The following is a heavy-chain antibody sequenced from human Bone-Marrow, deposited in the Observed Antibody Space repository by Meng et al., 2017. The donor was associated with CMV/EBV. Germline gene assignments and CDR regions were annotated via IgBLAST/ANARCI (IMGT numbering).Heavy chain of an antibody. CDR1: GGSISSYY. J-gene: IGHJ6*02. Sequence: SETLSLTCTVSGGSISSYYWSWIRQPPGKGLEWIGYIYYSGSTNYNPSLKSRVTISVDTSKNQFSLKLSSVTAADTAVYYCARAKGSGWYEVDYCYGMAFWGPGNTVNVAS. CDR2: IYYSGST. V-gene: IGHV4-59*01. D-gene: IGHD6-19*01. CDR3: ARAKGSGWYEVDYCYGMAF.